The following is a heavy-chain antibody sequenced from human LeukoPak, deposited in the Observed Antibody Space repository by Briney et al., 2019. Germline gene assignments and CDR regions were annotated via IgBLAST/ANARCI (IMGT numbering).Heavy chain of an antibody. J-gene: IGHJ5*02. V-gene: IGHV4-34*01. CDR3: ARGHDVVVVAATRRNWFDP. Sequence: SSETLSLTCAVYGGSFSGYYWSWIRQPPGKGLEWIGEINHSGSTNYNPSLKSRVTISVDTSKNQFSLKLSSVTAADTAVYYCARGHDVVVVAATRRNWFDPWGQGTLVTVSS. CDR1: GGSFSGYY. CDR2: INHSGST. D-gene: IGHD2-15*01.